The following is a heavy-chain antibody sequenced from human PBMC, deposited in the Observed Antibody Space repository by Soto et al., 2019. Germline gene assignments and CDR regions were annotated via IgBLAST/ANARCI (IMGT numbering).Heavy chain of an antibody. Sequence: GGSLRLSCAASGFTFSTYTLHWVRQAPGKGLEWVAVVSFDGSNKYYADSLEGRFTISRDNSKNTLYLEMNSLRAEDTAVCYCARDYSTTAPFDYWGQGTLVTVPQ. CDR2: VSFDGSNK. V-gene: IGHV3-30-3*01. CDR3: ARDYSTTAPFDY. CDR1: GFTFSTYT. D-gene: IGHD2-21*01. J-gene: IGHJ4*02.